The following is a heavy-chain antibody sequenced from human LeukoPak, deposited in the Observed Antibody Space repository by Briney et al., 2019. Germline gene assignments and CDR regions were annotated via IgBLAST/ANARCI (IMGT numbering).Heavy chain of an antibody. CDR2: IYYSGST. CDR1: GGSINNYY. J-gene: IGHJ6*03. D-gene: IGHD2-15*01. Sequence: SETLSLTCTVSGGSINNYYWSWIRQPPGKGLEWIGYIYYSGSTNYNPSLKSRVTISIDTSKNQFSLKLSSVTAADTAVYYCAGGYCTCGSCYYYYYMDVWGKGTTVTVSS. V-gene: IGHV4-59*08. CDR3: AGGYCTCGSCYYYYYMDV.